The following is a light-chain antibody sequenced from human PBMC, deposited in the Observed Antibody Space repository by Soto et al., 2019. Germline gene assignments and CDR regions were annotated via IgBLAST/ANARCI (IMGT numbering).Light chain of an antibody. CDR1: STDVGGYKY. J-gene: IGLJ2*01. CDR2: DVS. V-gene: IGLV2-14*01. CDR3: ASYTSSGTDVV. Sequence: QSALTQPASVSGSPGQSITLSCTGTSTDVGGYKYVSWYQQHPGKAPKLIIYDVSNRPSGVSNRFSGSKSGNTASLTISGLQAEDEADYYCASYTSSGTDVVFGGGTKLTVL.